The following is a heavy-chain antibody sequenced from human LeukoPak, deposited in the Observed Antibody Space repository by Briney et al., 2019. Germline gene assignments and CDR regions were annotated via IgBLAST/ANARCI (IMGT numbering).Heavy chain of an antibody. Sequence: PGGSLRLSCAASGFTFSSYAMHWVRQAPGKGLEYVSAISSNGGSTYYANSVKGRFTISRDNSKNTLYLQMGSLRAEDMAVYYCARYGIPDVWGKGTTVTVSS. D-gene: IGHD1-26*01. CDR3: ARYGIPDV. J-gene: IGHJ6*04. V-gene: IGHV3-64*01. CDR1: GFTFSSYA. CDR2: ISSNGGST.